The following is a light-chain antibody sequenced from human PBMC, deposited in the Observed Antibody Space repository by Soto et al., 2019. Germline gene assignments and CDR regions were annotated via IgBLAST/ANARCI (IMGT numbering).Light chain of an antibody. Sequence: QSVLTQPASVSGSPGQPITISCTGTSTDVGAYNYVSWYQQHPGKAPKLMIYEDTKRPSGVSDRFSGSKSGNTASLTISGLQAEDEAEYFCSSFTTTPTPYVFGTGTKLTVL. J-gene: IGLJ1*01. V-gene: IGLV2-14*01. CDR1: STDVGAYNY. CDR2: EDT. CDR3: SSFTTTPTPYV.